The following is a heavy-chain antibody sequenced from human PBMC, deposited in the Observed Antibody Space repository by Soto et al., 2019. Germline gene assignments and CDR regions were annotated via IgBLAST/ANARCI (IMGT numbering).Heavy chain of an antibody. CDR1: GGSFNVYY. V-gene: IGHV4-34*01. D-gene: IGHD3-3*01. CDR3: ATRITVFGLLIPPFDP. Sequence: SETLYLTCSVDGGSFNVYYWNWIRQPPGKGLEWIGEINHTGGTHYNPSLKSRVTMSVDTSKNQFSLRLSSVTAADTAIYYCATRITVFGLLIPPFDPWGQGTQVTVSS. CDR2: INHTGGT. J-gene: IGHJ5*02.